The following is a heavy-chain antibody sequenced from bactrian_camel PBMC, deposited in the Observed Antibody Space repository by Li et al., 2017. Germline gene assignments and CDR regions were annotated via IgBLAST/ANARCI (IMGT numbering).Heavy chain of an antibody. CDR1: GYTFSRYYC. Sequence: HVQLVESGGGSVQAGGSLRLSCAASGYTFSRYYCMAWFRQAPGKEREGVAFIGTGSGSTYSADSVKGRFTISRDSAKNTVYLQMNNLQPEDTATYYCAEGRGSRGEHCYSLNYWGQGTQVTVS. CDR2: IGTGSGST. CDR3: AEGRGSRGEHCYSLNY. J-gene: IGHJ4*01. V-gene: IGHV3S1*01. D-gene: IGHD6*01.